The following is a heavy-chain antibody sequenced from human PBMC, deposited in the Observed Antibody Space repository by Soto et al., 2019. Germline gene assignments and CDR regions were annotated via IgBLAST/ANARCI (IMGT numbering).Heavy chain of an antibody. CDR1: GFSFSSYN. D-gene: IGHD2-15*01. CDR2: ISSLCTYT. V-gene: IGHV3-21*01. CDR3: ARDPPLSSIVVVGVDDF. Sequence: RLSCAASGFSFSSYNMNWVRQAPGKGLEWVSSISSLCTYTNYADSVEGRFTISRDNDKNSLYLQMDSLRVEDTAVYYCARDPPLSSIVVVGVDDFWGQGTLVTVSS. J-gene: IGHJ4*02.